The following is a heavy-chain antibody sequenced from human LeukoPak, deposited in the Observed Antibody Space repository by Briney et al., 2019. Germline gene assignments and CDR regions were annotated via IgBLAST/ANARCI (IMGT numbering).Heavy chain of an antibody. V-gene: IGHV4-4*07. CDR3: ARANGEYPWYYFDY. CDR1: GGSISSYY. D-gene: IGHD4-17*01. Sequence: PSETLSLTCTVSGGSISSYYWSWIRQPAGKGLEWIGRIYTSGSTNYNPSFKSRVTMSVDTSKNQFSLKLSSVTAADTAVYYCARANGEYPWYYFDYWGQGTLVTVSS. J-gene: IGHJ4*02. CDR2: IYTSGST.